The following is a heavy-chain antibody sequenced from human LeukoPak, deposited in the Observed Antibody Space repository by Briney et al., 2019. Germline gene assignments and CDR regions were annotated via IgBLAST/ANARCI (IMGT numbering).Heavy chain of an antibody. CDR2: INPSGGST. V-gene: IGHV1-46*01. CDR3: AREGGVDSSGYYLSY. CDR1: RYTFTSYY. D-gene: IGHD3-22*01. J-gene: IGHJ4*02. Sequence: GASVKVSCKASRYTFTSYYMHWVRQAPGQGLEWMGIINPSGGSTSYAQKFQGRVTMTRDTSTSTVYMELSSLRSEDTAVYYCAREGGVDSSGYYLSYWGQGTLVTVSS.